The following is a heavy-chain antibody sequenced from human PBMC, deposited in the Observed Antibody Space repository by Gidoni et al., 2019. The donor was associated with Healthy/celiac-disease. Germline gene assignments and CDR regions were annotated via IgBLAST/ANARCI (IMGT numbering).Heavy chain of an antibody. CDR3: ARRVTYYYDSSAFESAFDI. J-gene: IGHJ3*02. D-gene: IGHD3-22*01. CDR1: GGSISSYY. CDR2: IYYSGST. Sequence: QVQLQESGPGLVKPSETLSLTCTVSGGSISSYYWSWIRQPPGKGLEWIGYIYYSGSTNYNPSLKSRVTISVDTSKNQFSLKLSSVTAADTAVYYCARRVTYYYDSSAFESAFDIWGQGTMVTVSS. V-gene: IGHV4-59*08.